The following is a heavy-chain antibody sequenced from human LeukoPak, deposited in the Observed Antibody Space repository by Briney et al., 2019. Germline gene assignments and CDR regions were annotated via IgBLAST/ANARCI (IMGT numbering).Heavy chain of an antibody. CDR2: INHSGST. D-gene: IGHD6-13*01. CDR1: GGSFSGYY. Sequence: KPSETLSLTCAVYGGSFSGYYWSWIRQPPGKGLEWIGEINHSGSTNYNPSLKSRVTISVDTSKNQFSLKLSSVTAADTAVYYCARHFSPFEAVSAAGIVWGQGTLVTVSS. J-gene: IGHJ4*02. CDR3: ARHFSPFEAVSAAGIV. V-gene: IGHV4-34*01.